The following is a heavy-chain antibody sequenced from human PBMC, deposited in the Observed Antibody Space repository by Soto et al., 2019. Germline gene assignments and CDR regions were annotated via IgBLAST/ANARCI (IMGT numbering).Heavy chain of an antibody. V-gene: IGHV4-59*01. CDR1: GGSISSYY. J-gene: IGHJ6*03. CDR3: ARGLYDRQYYYYMDV. Sequence: SPTLSLTCTVSGGSISSYYWSWIRQPPGKGLEWIGYIYYSGSTNYNPSLKSRVTISVDTSKNQFSLKLSSVTAADTAVYYCARGLYDRQYYYYMDVWGKGTTVTVSS. D-gene: IGHD2-8*01. CDR2: IYYSGST.